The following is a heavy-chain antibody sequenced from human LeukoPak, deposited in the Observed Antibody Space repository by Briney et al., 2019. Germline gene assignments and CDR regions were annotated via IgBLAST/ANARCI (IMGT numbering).Heavy chain of an antibody. Sequence: AGGSLRLSCAASGFTFSGYGMHWVRQAPDKGLEWVEVIWYDGNNKYYADSVKGRFTISRDNSRNTLYLQMNSLRAEDTAVYYCAKDWGYTTMVSYYFDYWGQGALVTVSS. V-gene: IGHV3-33*06. CDR3: AKDWGYTTMVSYYFDY. J-gene: IGHJ4*02. CDR1: GFTFSGYG. D-gene: IGHD5-18*01. CDR2: IWYDGNNK.